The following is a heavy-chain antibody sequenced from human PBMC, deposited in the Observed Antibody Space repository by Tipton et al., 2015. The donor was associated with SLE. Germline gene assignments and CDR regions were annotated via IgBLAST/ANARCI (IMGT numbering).Heavy chain of an antibody. CDR2: ISSSGSTI. V-gene: IGHV3-11*04. D-gene: IGHD2-15*01. J-gene: IGHJ4*02. CDR3: ARDIGGCSGGSCYVD. CDR1: GFTFSDYY. Sequence: SLRLSCAASGFTFSDYYMTWIRQAPGKGLEWVSYISSSGSTIYYADSVKGRFTISRDNSKNTLYLQMNSLRVEDTAIYYCARDIGGCSGGSCYVDWGQGTLVTVSS.